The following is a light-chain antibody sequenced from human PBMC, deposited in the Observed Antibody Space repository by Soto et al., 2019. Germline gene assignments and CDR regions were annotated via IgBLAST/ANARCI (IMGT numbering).Light chain of an antibody. V-gene: IGKV3D-11*01. J-gene: IGKJ4*01. Sequence: EIVLTQSPATLSLSPGERATLSCRASQGVSSYLAWYQQKPGQAPRLLIYDAYNRATGIPARFSGSGPGTDFTLTIRSLEPEDFAVYYCQQRSNWPLTFGGGTKVDIK. CDR3: QQRSNWPLT. CDR1: QGVSSY. CDR2: DAY.